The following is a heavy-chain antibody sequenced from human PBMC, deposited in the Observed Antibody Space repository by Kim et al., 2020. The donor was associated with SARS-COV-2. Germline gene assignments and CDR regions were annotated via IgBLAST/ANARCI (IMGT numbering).Heavy chain of an antibody. V-gene: IGHV3-66*01. CDR3: ARGLSTVYYYFDY. D-gene: IGHD4-17*01. J-gene: IGHJ4*02. Sequence: AASVKGRFTISRDNSKNTLYLQMNSLRAEDTAVYYCARGLSTVYYYFDYWGQGTLVTVSS.